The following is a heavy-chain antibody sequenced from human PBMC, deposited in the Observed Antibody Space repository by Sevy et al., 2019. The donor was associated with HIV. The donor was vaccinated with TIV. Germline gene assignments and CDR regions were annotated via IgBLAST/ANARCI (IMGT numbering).Heavy chain of an antibody. V-gene: IGHV3-21*01. CDR2: ITSSSKFK. Sequence: GGSLRLSCAASGFTFSNYNMNWVRQAPGKGLEWVSSITSSSKFKYYADSLKGRLTISRDDAKNSVFRQINSLRVEDTAVYYCAGAGGLVDGGMDVWGQGTTVTVSS. D-gene: IGHD3-16*01. CDR1: GFTFSNYN. CDR3: AGAGGLVDGGMDV. J-gene: IGHJ6*02.